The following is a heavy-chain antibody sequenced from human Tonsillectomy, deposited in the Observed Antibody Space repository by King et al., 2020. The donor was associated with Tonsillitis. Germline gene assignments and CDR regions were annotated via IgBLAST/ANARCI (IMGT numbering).Heavy chain of an antibody. Sequence: QLQESGPGLVKPAETLSLTCTVSGGAFSSSSYYWGWIRQPPGKGLGWIGSIYYTGKSYYNQSLKSRVTISVDTSKNQFSLRVSSVTAADTAVYYCARREGPFDYWGQGTLVTVSS. CDR1: GGAFSSSSYY. CDR3: ARREGPFDY. V-gene: IGHV4-39*01. D-gene: IGHD1-26*01. CDR2: IYYTGKS. J-gene: IGHJ4*02.